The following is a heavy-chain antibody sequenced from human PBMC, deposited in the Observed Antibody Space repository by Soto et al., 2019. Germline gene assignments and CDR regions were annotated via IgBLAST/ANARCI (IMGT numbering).Heavy chain of an antibody. J-gene: IGHJ4*02. CDR2: IYASGSP. CDR1: GGSISVYY. V-gene: IGHV4-59*01. D-gene: IGHD1-26*01. Sequence: PSVTLSLTCTISGGSISVYYWSWVRQPPGHELEWIGYIYASGSPYYNPSLRSRVTISADTSKNQISLKLTSPTAADTAVYYCARGVGSSPPRYWGRGTLVTVS. CDR3: ARGVGSSPPRY.